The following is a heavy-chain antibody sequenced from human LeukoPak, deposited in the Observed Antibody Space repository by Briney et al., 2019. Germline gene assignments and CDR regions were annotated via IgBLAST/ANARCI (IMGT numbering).Heavy chain of an antibody. CDR1: GFTFSSYN. J-gene: IGHJ4*02. V-gene: IGHV3-48*01. CDR3: ATESGTYSGTCFDY. Sequence: DPGGSLRLSCAASGFTFSSYNMNWVRQAPGKGLEWISYISSSRNTIYHADSVKGRFTISRDNAKNSLYLQMNSLRAEDTAVYYCATESGTYSGTCFDYWGQGTLVTVSS. D-gene: IGHD1-26*01. CDR2: ISSSRNTI.